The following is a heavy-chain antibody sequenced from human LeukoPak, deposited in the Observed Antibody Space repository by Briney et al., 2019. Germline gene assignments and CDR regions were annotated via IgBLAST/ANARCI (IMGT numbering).Heavy chain of an antibody. CDR3: ASPNPFYDSSAPGD. Sequence: GGSLRLSCAASGFTFSSYGMSWVRQAPGKGLEWVSGISGSGGSTYYADSVKGRFTISRDNSKNTLYLQMNSLRAEDTAVYYCASPNPFYDSSAPGDWGQGTLVTVSS. V-gene: IGHV3-23*01. D-gene: IGHD3-22*01. CDR2: ISGSGGST. CDR1: GFTFSSYG. J-gene: IGHJ4*02.